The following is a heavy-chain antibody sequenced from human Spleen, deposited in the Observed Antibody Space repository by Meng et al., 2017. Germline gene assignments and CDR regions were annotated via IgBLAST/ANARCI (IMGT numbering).Heavy chain of an antibody. CDR3: AKDEDISAAGKLFGDY. Sequence: ASVKVSCKASGYTFTNYAIAWLRQAPGQGLEWMGWINTYNGNTHYIQKLQGRVTMTTDTSTNTAYMELRSLRSDDTAVYYCAKDEDISAAGKLFGDYWGQGTLVTVSS. CDR2: INTYNGNT. D-gene: IGHD6-13*01. CDR1: GYTFTNYA. J-gene: IGHJ4*01. V-gene: IGHV1-18*01.